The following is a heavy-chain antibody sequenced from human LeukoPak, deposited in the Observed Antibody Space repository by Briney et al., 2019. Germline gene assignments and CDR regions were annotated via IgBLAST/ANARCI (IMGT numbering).Heavy chain of an antibody. CDR1: GFTFSSYA. D-gene: IGHD6-19*01. CDR2: ISYDGSNK. Sequence: GRSLRLSCAASGFTFSSYAMHWVRQAPGKGLEWVAVISYDGSNKYYADSVKGRFTISRDNSKSTLYLQMNSLRAENTAVYYCASFTVAGRRGRNNWFDPWGQGTLVTVSS. J-gene: IGHJ5*02. V-gene: IGHV3-30-3*01. CDR3: ASFTVAGRRGRNNWFDP.